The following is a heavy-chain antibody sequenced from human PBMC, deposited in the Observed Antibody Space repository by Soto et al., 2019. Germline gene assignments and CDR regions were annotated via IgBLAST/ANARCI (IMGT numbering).Heavy chain of an antibody. Sequence: EVQLVESGGGLVQPGRSLRLSCAGSGFTFDDYAIHWVRQAPGEGLEWVSGINWNSGSIGYADSVKGRFTISRDNAENSLYLQMNRLRDEDTALYYCAKGRKMITFLGSFDYWGQGTLVTVSS. V-gene: IGHV3-9*01. J-gene: IGHJ4*02. CDR1: GFTFDDYA. D-gene: IGHD3-16*01. CDR3: AKGRKMITFLGSFDY. CDR2: INWNSGSI.